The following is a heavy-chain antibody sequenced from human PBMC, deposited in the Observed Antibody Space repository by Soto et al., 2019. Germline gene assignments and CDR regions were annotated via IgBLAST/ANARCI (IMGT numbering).Heavy chain of an antibody. V-gene: IGHV4-30-4*01. D-gene: IGHD3-10*01. CDR1: GVSISSGDYY. CDR2: IYYSGST. J-gene: IGHJ4*02. CDR3: ARSRITMVRGAIQDFDY. Sequence: SETLSLXCTVSGVSISSGDYYWSWIRQPPGKGLEGIGYIYYSGSTYYNPSLKSRVTISVDTSKNQFSLKLSSVTAADTAVYYCARSRITMVRGAIQDFDYWGQGTLVTVSS.